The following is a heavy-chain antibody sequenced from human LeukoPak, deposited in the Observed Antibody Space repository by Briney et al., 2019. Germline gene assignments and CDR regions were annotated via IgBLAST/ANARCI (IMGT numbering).Heavy chain of an antibody. J-gene: IGHJ4*02. D-gene: IGHD3-3*01. V-gene: IGHV3-33*06. CDR2: IWFDGSVK. Sequence: PGGSLRLSCAASGFTFNTHGMHWVRQAPGKGLKWVAAIWFDGSVKHYSDAVKGRFTISRDNSLNTLYLQMNSLRVEDTAIYYCAKDTAVQFLEPAFWGQGTLVTVSS. CDR3: AKDTAVQFLEPAF. CDR1: GFTFNTHG.